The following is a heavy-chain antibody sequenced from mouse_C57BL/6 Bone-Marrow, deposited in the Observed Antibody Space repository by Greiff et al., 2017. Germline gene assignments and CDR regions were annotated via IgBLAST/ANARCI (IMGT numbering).Heavy chain of an antibody. Sequence: DVQLQQSGPELVKPGASVKIPCKASGYTFTDYNMDWVKQSHGKSLEWIGDINPNNGGTNYNQKFKGKATLTVDKSSSTAYMQLRSLTSEDTAVYYCARRGVYWCFDVGGTGTTVTVSS. J-gene: IGHJ1*03. CDR2: INPNNGGT. CDR1: GYTFTDYN. CDR3: ARRGVYWCFDV. V-gene: IGHV1-18*01.